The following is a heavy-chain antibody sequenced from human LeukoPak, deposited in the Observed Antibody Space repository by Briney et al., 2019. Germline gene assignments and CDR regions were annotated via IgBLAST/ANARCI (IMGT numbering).Heavy chain of an antibody. Sequence: SGPTLVKPTQTLTLTCSFSGFSLSTSGVGVGWIRQPPGKALEWLGIVYWDDDKRYSPSLRNRVTITKDTSKNQVVLTMANVDPVDTGKYYCGHRPRRAALVSAFWFYPWGQGTLVTVSS. J-gene: IGHJ5*02. CDR2: VYWDDDK. CDR1: GFSLSTSGVG. D-gene: IGHD2-15*01. V-gene: IGHV2-5*02. CDR3: GHRPRRAALVSAFWFYP.